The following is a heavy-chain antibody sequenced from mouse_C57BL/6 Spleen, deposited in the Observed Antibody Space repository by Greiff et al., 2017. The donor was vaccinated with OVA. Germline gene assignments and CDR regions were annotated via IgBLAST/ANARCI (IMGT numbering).Heavy chain of an antibody. CDR2: IYPRSGNT. CDR1: GYTFTSYG. J-gene: IGHJ4*01. CDR3: ARGGSRESHDAMDY. Sequence: QVQLQQSGAELARPGASVKLSCKASGYTFTSYGLSWVKQRTGQGLEWIGEIYPRSGNTYYNETFKGKATLTADKSSSTAYMELRSLTSEDSAVYYCARGGSRESHDAMDYWGQGTSVTVAS. V-gene: IGHV1-81*01. D-gene: IGHD1-1*01.